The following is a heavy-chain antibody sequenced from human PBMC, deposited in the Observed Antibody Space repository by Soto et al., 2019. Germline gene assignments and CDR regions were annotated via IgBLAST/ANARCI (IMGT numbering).Heavy chain of an antibody. V-gene: IGHV3-21*01. D-gene: IGHD2-2*01. CDR3: ARVVVVPAAGIDY. CDR2: ISSSSSYI. Sequence: EVQLVESGGGLVKPGGSLRLSCAASGFTLSSYSMNWVRQAPGKGLEWVSSISSSSSYIYYADSVKGRFTISRDNAKNSLYLQMNSLRAEDTAVYYCARVVVVPAAGIDYWGQGTLVTVSS. CDR1: GFTLSSYS. J-gene: IGHJ4*02.